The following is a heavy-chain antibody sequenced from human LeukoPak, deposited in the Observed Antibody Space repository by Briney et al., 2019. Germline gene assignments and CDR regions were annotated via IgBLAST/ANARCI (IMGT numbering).Heavy chain of an antibody. CDR2: ISSSSSYI. V-gene: IGHV3-21*01. J-gene: IGHJ6*02. D-gene: IGHD2-2*03. Sequence: GGSLRLSCAASGFTFSSYSMNWVRQAPGKGLEWVSSISSSSSYIYYADSVKGRFTISRDNAKNSLYLQMNSLRAEDTAVYYCARDLGYCSSTSCSHYGMDVWGQGTTVTVSS. CDR3: ARDLGYCSSTSCSHYGMDV. CDR1: GFTFSSYS.